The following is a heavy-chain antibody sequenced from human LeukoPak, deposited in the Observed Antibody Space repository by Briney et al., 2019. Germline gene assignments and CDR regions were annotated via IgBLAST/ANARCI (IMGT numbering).Heavy chain of an antibody. CDR2: IYHIGST. CDR1: VGSISSGGYS. Sequence: SQTLSLTCAVSVGSISSGGYSCSWIRQPPGKCLELIGYIYHIGSTYYNPSLKSRVTISVDTSKNQFSLKLSSVNAADTAVYYCGRGGEQLVPSFDYWGQGTLVTVSS. V-gene: IGHV4-30-2*01. J-gene: IGHJ4*02. D-gene: IGHD6-6*01. CDR3: GRGGEQLVPSFDY.